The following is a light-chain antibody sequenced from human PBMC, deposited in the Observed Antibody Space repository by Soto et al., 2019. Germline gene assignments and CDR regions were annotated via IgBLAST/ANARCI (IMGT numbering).Light chain of an antibody. CDR3: SSYAASNNFYFV. CDR2: EVT. CDR1: SSDVGGYNY. Sequence: QSALTQPPSASGSPGQSVTISCTGTSSDVGGYNYVSWYQQYPGRAPKLMIYEVTKRPSGVPDRFSGSKSGNTASLTVSGLQAEDVDDYYCSSYAASNNFYFVFGGGTKLTVL. J-gene: IGLJ3*02. V-gene: IGLV2-8*01.